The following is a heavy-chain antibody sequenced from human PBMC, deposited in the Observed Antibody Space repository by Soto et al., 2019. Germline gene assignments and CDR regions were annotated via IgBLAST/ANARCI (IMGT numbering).Heavy chain of an antibody. CDR2: INAGNGNT. CDR1: GYTFTSYA. CDR3: ARGFAGGVPDDY. D-gene: IGHD3-16*01. J-gene: IGHJ4*02. V-gene: IGHV1-3*01. Sequence: ASVKVSCKASGYTFTSYAMHWVRQAPGQRLEWMGWINAGNGNTSYAQKFQGRVTMTRDTSTSTVYMELSSLRSEDTAVYYCARGFAGGVPDDYWGQGTLVTVSS.